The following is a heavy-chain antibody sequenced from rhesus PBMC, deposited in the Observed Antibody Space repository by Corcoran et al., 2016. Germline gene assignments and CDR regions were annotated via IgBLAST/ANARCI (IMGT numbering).Heavy chain of an antibody. J-gene: IGHJ4*01. CDR3: ARNFGWSLGY. CDR1: GGSFSSNW. D-gene: IGHD6-37*01. Sequence: QVQLQESGPGLVKPPETLSLTCAVSGGSFSSNWWRWIRQPPGKGLEWIGELNGNGGSTNYNPSLKSRVTISKDASKNQFSLKLSSVTAADTAVYYCARNFGWSLGYWCQGVLVTVSS. V-gene: IGHV4-80*01. CDR2: LNGNGGST.